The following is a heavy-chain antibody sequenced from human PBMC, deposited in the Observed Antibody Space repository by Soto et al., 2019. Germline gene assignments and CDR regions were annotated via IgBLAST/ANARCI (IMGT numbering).Heavy chain of an antibody. CDR1: GFTFSDYS. J-gene: IGHJ4*02. CDR2: ISVSGTST. Sequence: EVQLLESGGGLVQPGGSLRLSCAGSGFTFSDYSMSWVRQAPGKGLEWVSGISVSGTSTYYADSVKGRFTISRDNSKNTLYLQMKRLRAEDTALYYCAKDWTRGSGGYPDYFDYWGQGTLVTVSS. D-gene: IGHD3-10*01. CDR3: AKDWTRGSGGYPDYFDY. V-gene: IGHV3-23*01.